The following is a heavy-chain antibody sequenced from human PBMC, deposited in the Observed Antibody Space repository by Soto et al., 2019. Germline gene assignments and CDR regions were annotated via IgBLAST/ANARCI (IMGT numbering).Heavy chain of an antibody. D-gene: IGHD6-19*01. J-gene: IGHJ4*02. CDR3: ARGTFGIAVAGTGFDY. Sequence: ASVKVSCKASGYTFTSYYMHWVRQAPGQGLEWMGIINPSGGSTSYAQKFQGRVTMTRDTSTSTVYMDLSSLRSEDTAVYYCARGTFGIAVAGTGFDYWGQGTLVTVSS. CDR2: INPSGGST. V-gene: IGHV1-46*01. CDR1: GYTFTSYY.